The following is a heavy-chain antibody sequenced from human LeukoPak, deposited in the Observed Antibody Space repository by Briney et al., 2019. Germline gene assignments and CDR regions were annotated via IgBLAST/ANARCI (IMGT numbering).Heavy chain of an antibody. CDR3: AREGGSGRSYYFDY. CDR2: IYSGGST. Sequence: GGSLRLSCAASGLTVSSNSMSWVRQAPGKGLEWVSFIYSGGSTYYADSVKGRFTISRDNSKNTLYLQMNSLRAEDTAVYYCAREGGSGRSYYFDYWGQGTLVTVSS. CDR1: GLTVSSNS. J-gene: IGHJ4*02. V-gene: IGHV3-53*01. D-gene: IGHD3-10*01.